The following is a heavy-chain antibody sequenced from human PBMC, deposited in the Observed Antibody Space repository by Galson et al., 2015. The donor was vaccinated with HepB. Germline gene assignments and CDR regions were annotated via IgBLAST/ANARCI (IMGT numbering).Heavy chain of an antibody. D-gene: IGHD3-10*01. Sequence: SLRLSCAASGFTFSSYSMHWVRQAPGKGLEWVSSISSSSSYIYYADSVKGRFTISRDNAKNSLYLQMNSLRAEDTAVYYCARDLITMVRGARRDYYGMDVWGQGTTVTVSS. CDR2: ISSSSSYI. CDR3: ARDLITMVRGARRDYYGMDV. V-gene: IGHV3-21*01. CDR1: GFTFSSYS. J-gene: IGHJ6*02.